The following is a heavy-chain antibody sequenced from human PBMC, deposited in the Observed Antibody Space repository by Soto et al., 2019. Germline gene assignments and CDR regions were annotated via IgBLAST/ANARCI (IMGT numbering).Heavy chain of an antibody. CDR3: ARFKVVAAIGFHYYYGMDV. CDR1: GGTFSNYA. V-gene: IGHV1-69*06. CDR2: IIPIFGTA. J-gene: IGHJ6*02. D-gene: IGHD2-21*02. Sequence: SVKVSCKASGGTFSNYAISWVRQAPGQGLEWMGGIIPIFGTANYAQKFQGRVTITADKSTSTAYMELSSLRSEDTAVYYCARFKVVAAIGFHYYYGMDVWGQGTTVTVSS.